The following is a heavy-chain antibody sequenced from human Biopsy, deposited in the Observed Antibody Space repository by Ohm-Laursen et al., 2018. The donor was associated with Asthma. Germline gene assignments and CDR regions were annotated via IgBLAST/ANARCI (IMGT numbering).Heavy chain of an antibody. Sequence: SLRLSCAASGFKFDEYTMHWVRQAPGKGLEWVSGISWNSATIGYADSVEGRFTIFRDNAKNSVFLHTDSLRPEDTAFYYCAKVRSDWVITESFDYWGQGVLVTVSS. CDR1: GFKFDEYT. J-gene: IGHJ4*02. D-gene: IGHD3-22*01. CDR2: ISWNSATI. V-gene: IGHV3-9*01. CDR3: AKVRSDWVITESFDY.